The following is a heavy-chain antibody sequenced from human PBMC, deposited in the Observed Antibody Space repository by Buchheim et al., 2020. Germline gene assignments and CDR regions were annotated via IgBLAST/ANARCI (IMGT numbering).Heavy chain of an antibody. CDR1: GGSISSYY. CDR3: ARARGIAVAGPMSEWFDP. CDR2: IYYSGST. V-gene: IGHV4-59*01. Sequence: QVQLQESGPGLVKPSETLSLTCTVSGGSISSYYWSWIRQPPGKGLAGIGYIYYSGSTNYNPSLKSRVTISVDTSKNQFPIKLSSVTAADTAVYYCARARGIAVAGPMSEWFDPWGQGT. J-gene: IGHJ5*02. D-gene: IGHD6-19*01.